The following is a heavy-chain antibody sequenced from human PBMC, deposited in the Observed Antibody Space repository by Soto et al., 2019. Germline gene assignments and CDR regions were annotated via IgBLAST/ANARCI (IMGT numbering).Heavy chain of an antibody. J-gene: IGHJ6*02. D-gene: IGHD2-2*01. V-gene: IGHV1-18*01. CDR3: ARGGNIVLVPAAGNYFHYYGMDV. CDR2: ISAFNGNT. Sequence: GASVKVSCKASGYTFSSFDISWVRQAPGQGLEWMGWISAFNGNTKYAQKLQGRVTMTTDTSTSTAYMELGSLRSDDTAVYYCARGGNIVLVPAAGNYFHYYGMDVWGQGTTVTVSS. CDR1: GYTFSSFD.